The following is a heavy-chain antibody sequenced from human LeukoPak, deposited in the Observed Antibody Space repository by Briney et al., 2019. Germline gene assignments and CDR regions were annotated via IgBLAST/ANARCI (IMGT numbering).Heavy chain of an antibody. V-gene: IGHV3-74*01. CDR2: ISSDGSRA. Sequence: PGGSLSLSCAASGFTLTSYEMHWVRQAPGKGLVWVSRISSDGSRAGYADSVKGRFTISRDNAKNTLYLQMNSLRAEDTAIYYCARELPREVTLDYWGQGTLVTVSS. J-gene: IGHJ4*02. D-gene: IGHD2-21*02. CDR3: ARELPREVTLDY. CDR1: GFTLTSYE.